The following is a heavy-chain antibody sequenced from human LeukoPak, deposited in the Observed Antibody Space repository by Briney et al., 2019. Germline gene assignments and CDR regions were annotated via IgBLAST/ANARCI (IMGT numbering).Heavy chain of an antibody. J-gene: IGHJ4*02. D-gene: IGHD6-13*01. CDR2: FDPEGGET. V-gene: IGHV1-24*01. Sequence: ASVKVSCKVSGYTLTELSMHWVRQAPGKGLEWMGGFDPEGGETIYAQKFQGRVTMTEDTSTDTAYMELSSLRSEDTAVYYCATVGIAAANYYFDYWGQGTLVTVSS. CDR3: ATVGIAAANYYFDY. CDR1: GYTLTELS.